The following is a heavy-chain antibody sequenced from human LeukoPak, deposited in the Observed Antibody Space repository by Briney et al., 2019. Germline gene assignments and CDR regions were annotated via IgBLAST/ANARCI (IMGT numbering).Heavy chain of an antibody. CDR3: ARHRGPYSSSWYAVDY. D-gene: IGHD6-13*01. Sequence: PSETLSLTCTVSGYSISSVYYWGWSRQPPGKGLGWIGSIYHSGSTYYNPSITSRVTISVDTSKNHFSLKLRSVTAADTAVYYCARHRGPYSSSWYAVDYWGQGTLVTVSS. CDR2: IYHSGST. CDR1: GYSISSVYY. V-gene: IGHV4-38-2*02. J-gene: IGHJ4*02.